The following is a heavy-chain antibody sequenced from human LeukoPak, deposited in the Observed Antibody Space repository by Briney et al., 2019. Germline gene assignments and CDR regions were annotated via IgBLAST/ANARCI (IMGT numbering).Heavy chain of an antibody. CDR2: IITSGSNT. J-gene: IGHJ3*02. CDR3: GKSDRMSLDI. D-gene: IGHD2-8*01. CDR1: GLTFSNAW. V-gene: IGHV3-23*01. Sequence: GGSLRLSCAASGLTFSNAWMSWVRQAPGKGLEWVSGIITSGSNTYYADSVKGQFTISRDNSKNTLYLQMNSLIAEDTTLIYCGKSDRMSLDILGQGTMVTVSS.